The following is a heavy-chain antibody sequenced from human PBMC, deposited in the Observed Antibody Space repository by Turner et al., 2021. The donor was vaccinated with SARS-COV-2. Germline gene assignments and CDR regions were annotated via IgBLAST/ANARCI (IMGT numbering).Heavy chain of an antibody. CDR2: FDPEDGET. V-gene: IGHV1-24*01. D-gene: IGHD2-21*02. Sequence: QVQLVQSGAEVKKPGASVKVSCKVSGYTLIEVSMHWVRQAPGKGLEWMGGFDPEDGETIYAQKFQGRVTMTEDTSTDTAYMELSSLRSEDTAVYYCATGYAYCGADCSIDYWGQGTLVTVSS. CDR3: ATGYAYCGADCSIDY. J-gene: IGHJ4*02. CDR1: GYTLIEVS.